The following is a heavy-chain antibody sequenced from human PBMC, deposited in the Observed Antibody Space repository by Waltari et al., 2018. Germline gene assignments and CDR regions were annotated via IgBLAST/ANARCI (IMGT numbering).Heavy chain of an antibody. CDR3: VRVWSTSTWFGRLDRLDP. Sequence: QVQLQQWGAGLLKPSETLSLTCAVYGGSLTGYYWPWIRQPPGKGLEWIGEINQSGSTNYKSSLKSRVTISVDTSKSQFSLKLTSVTAADTAVYYCVRVWSTSTWFGRLDRLDPWGQGTLVTVHS. CDR2: INQSGST. D-gene: IGHD3-10*01. J-gene: IGHJ5*02. V-gene: IGHV4-34*01. CDR1: GGSLTGYY.